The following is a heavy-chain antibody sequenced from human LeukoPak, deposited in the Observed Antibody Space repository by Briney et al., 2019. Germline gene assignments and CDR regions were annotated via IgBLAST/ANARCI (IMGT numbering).Heavy chain of an antibody. J-gene: IGHJ4*02. CDR3: GSRRTAMFGVIKGPIDY. D-gene: IGHD3-3*01. V-gene: IGHV4-39*07. Sequence: PSQTLSLTCTVSGGSISSGSYCWSWIRQPPGKGLEWIGEINHSGSPNNNPSLKSRVSISFDTSKNQFSLKLTSVTAADTAVYYCGSRRTAMFGVIKGPIDYWGQGTLVTVSS. CDR2: INHSGSP. CDR1: GGSISSGSYC.